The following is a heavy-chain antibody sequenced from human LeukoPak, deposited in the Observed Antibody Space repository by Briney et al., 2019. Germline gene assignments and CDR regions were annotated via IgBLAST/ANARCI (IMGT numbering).Heavy chain of an antibody. CDR1: GFTFSSYA. CDR2: ISYDGSNK. J-gene: IGHJ4*02. Sequence: GGSLRLSCAASGFTFSSYAMHWVRQAPGKGLEWVAVISYDGSNKYYADSVKGRFTISRDNSKNTLYLQMNSLRAGDTAVYYCARSGLGLVTTTDWGQGALVTVSS. V-gene: IGHV3-30-3*01. CDR3: ARSGLGLVTTTD. D-gene: IGHD3-22*01.